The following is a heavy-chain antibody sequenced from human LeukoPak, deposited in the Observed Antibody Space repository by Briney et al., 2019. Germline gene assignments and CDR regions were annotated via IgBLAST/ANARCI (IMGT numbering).Heavy chain of an antibody. D-gene: IGHD2/OR15-2a*01. J-gene: IGHJ5*02. CDR2: IYSGGST. CDR1: GFTVSSNY. CDR3: ARVGLYAPNWFDP. Sequence: GGSLRLSCAASGFTVSSNYMSWVRQAPGKGLEWVSVIYSGGSTYYADSVKGRFTISRDNSKNTLYLQMNSLRAEDTAVYYCARVGLYAPNWFDPWGQGTLVTVSS. V-gene: IGHV3-53*01.